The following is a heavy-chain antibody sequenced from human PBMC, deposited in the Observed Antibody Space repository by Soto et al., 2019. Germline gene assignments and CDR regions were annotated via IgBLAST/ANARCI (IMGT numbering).Heavy chain of an antibody. CDR1: RFTFSSYW. CDR2: VNSDGSTT. Sequence: PGGSLRLSCAASRFTFSSYWMHWVRQAPGKGLVWVSRVNSDGSTTTYADSVKGRFTISRDNAKDTLYLQMNSLREEDTAVYYCARVAAAGNTFDYWGQGTLVTVS. CDR3: ARVAAAGNTFDY. D-gene: IGHD6-13*01. V-gene: IGHV3-74*01. J-gene: IGHJ4*02.